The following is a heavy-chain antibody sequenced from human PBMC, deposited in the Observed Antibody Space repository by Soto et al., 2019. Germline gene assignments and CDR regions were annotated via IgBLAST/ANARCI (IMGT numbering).Heavy chain of an antibody. CDR1: GFTFSSYG. CDR2: ISYDGSNK. CDR3: AKGQVLRYFDWSDY. J-gene: IGHJ4*02. V-gene: IGHV3-30*18. Sequence: GGSLRLSCAASGFTFSSYGMHWVRQAPGKGLEWVAVISYDGSNKYYADSVKGRFTISRDNSKNTLYLQMNSLRAEDTAVYYCAKGQVLRYFDWSDYWGQGTLVTV. D-gene: IGHD3-9*01.